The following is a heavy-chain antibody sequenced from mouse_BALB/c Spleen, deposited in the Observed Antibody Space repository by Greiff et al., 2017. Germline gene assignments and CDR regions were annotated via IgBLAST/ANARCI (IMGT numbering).Heavy chain of an antibody. D-gene: IGHD4-1*01. Sequence: QVQLQQSGAELVRPGASVTLSCKASGYTFTDYEMHWVKQTPVHGLEWIGAIDPETGGTAYNQKFKGKATLTADKSSSTAYMELRSLTSEDSAVYYCAFNWEDDYWGQGTTLTVSS. CDR3: AFNWEDDY. J-gene: IGHJ2*01. CDR2: IDPETGGT. V-gene: IGHV1-15*01. CDR1: GYTFTDYE.